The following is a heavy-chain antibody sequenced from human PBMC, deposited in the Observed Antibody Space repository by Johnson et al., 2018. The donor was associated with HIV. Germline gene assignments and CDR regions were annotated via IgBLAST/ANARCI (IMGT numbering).Heavy chain of an antibody. CDR1: GFTLSSYW. D-gene: IGHD6-13*01. Sequence: EVQLVESGGGLVQPGGSLRLSCAACGFTLSSYWMSWVRQAPGKGLEWVSGISWNSGSIGYADSVKGRFTISRDNAKNSLYLQMDSLRAEDTALYFCARDGESQQLPLGDAFDVWGQGPMVIVSS. CDR3: ARDGESQQLPLGDAFDV. J-gene: IGHJ3*01. V-gene: IGHV3-9*01. CDR2: ISWNSGSI.